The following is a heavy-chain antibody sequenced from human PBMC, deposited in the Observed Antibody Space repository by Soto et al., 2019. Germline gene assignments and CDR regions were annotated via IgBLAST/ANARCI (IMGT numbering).Heavy chain of an antibody. J-gene: IGHJ6*02. V-gene: IGHV4-30-4*01. D-gene: IGHD3-22*01. CDR1: GGSISSGDYY. CDR3: ARSPPIYYDSSGPMDV. CDR2: IYYSGST. Sequence: PSETLSLTCTVSGGSISSGDYYWSWIRQPPGKGLEWIGYIYYSGSTYYNPSLKSRVTISVDTSKNQFSLKLSSVTAADTAVYYCARSPPIYYDSSGPMDVWGQGTTVTVSS.